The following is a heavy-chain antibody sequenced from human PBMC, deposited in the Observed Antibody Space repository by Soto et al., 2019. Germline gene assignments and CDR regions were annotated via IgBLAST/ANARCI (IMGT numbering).Heavy chain of an antibody. CDR3: VRGWDDLLTGVWLSFDY. CDR2: ISWSGST. Sequence: QVHLQESGPKLVKPSETLSLTCTVSGGSIDAFYWNWIRQAPDKGLEWIGYISWSGSTKYIPSLRSRVTMSVDTSTNQFSLRLKSVTAADTAVYYCVRGWDDLLTGVWLSFDYWGRGTPVTVPS. J-gene: IGHJ4*02. V-gene: IGHV4-59*13. D-gene: IGHD3-9*01. CDR1: GGSIDAFY.